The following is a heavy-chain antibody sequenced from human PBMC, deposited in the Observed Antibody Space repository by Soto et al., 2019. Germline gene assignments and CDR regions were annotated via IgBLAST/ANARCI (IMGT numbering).Heavy chain of an antibody. CDR1: GGCITSYY. CDR3: ARDMRVFGGIDV. CDR2: IYHTGSI. Sequence: ETLSLSGTVAGGCITSYYWSWIRQPAGKRLEWIGRIYHTGSINYNPSLQSRVTMSVDTSKNQVSLKLTSVTAADAAVYYCARDMRVFGGIDVWGQGTTVTVSS. V-gene: IGHV4-4*07. D-gene: IGHD3-3*01. J-gene: IGHJ6*02.